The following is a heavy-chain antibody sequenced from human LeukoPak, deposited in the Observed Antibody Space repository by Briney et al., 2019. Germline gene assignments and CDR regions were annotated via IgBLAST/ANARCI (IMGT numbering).Heavy chain of an antibody. Sequence: PGGSLRLSCAAPGFTFSSYAMSWVRQAPGKGLEWVSGISGRDSTTYYADSVKGRFTISRENSKNTLYLQMNSLRAEDTAVYYCATSGGSYWSWGQGTLVTVSS. J-gene: IGHJ5*02. D-gene: IGHD1-26*01. CDR1: GFTFSSYA. CDR2: ISGRDSTT. V-gene: IGHV3-23*01. CDR3: ATSGGSYWS.